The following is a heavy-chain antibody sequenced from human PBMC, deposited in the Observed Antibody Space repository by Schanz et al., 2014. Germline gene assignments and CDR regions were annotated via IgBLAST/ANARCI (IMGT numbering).Heavy chain of an antibody. CDR2: ISRDGTTS. CDR3: AKGRMTATNFFDS. CDR1: GFIFNDYY. V-gene: IGHV3-11*04. Sequence: QVQLVESGGGLVKPGGSLRLSCAASGFIFNDYYMNWIRQAPGKGLEWLSYISRDGTTSYYADSVKGRFTISRDNSKNTLYLQMNSLRTEDTAVYYCAKGRMTATNFFDSWGQGTLVTVSS. D-gene: IGHD1-7*01. J-gene: IGHJ4*02.